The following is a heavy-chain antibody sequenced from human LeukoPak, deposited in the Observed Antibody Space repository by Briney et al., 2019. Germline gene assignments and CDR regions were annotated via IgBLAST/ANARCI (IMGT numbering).Heavy chain of an antibody. CDR2: ISGSGGST. Sequence: GGSLRLSCAAAGFTFSSYAMSWVRQAPGKGLEWVSSISGSGGSTFYADSVKGRFTISRDNSKNTLYLQTNSLRAEDTALYYCAKGAAAGRQDPNYNWFDPWGQGTLVTVSS. D-gene: IGHD6-13*01. CDR1: GFTFSSYA. CDR3: AKGAAAGRQDPNYNWFDP. V-gene: IGHV3-23*01. J-gene: IGHJ5*02.